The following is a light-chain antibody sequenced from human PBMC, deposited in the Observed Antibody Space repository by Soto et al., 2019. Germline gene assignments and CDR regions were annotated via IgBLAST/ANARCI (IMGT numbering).Light chain of an antibody. J-gene: IGKJ4*01. CDR1: QIVRND. CDR3: QQYNNWPLT. Sequence: EIVLPQSPATLSVSPRARATLSCRASQIVRNDLAWYKHKPGQAPRLLIYDASTRATGIPARFSGSGSGTEFTLTISSLLSEDFAVYSCQQYNNWPLTVGGGTKVDSK. CDR2: DAS. V-gene: IGKV3D-15*01.